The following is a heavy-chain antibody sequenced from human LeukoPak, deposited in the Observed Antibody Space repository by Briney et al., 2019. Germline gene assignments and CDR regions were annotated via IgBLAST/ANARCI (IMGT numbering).Heavy chain of an antibody. CDR1: GFNFSDYG. CDR3: AKSRNFYYYFMEV. Sequence: GGSLRLSCAASGFNFSDYGMIWVRQAPGKGLEWVSGISGSDYTDHADSVKGRFTISRDNSKNTLYLQMNSLRAEDTALYYCAKSRNFYYYFMEVSGRGTKVTISS. J-gene: IGHJ6*03. V-gene: IGHV3-23*01. CDR2: ISGSDYT.